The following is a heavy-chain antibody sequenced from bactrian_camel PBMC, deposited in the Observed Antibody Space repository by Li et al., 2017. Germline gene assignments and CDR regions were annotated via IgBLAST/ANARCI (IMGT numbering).Heavy chain of an antibody. CDR3: AKVTGPMSYWSDYDESAHFDY. CDR2: INSGGTNI. V-gene: IGHV3S40*01. D-gene: IGHD4*01. J-gene: IGHJ6*01. Sequence: DVQLVESGGGLVQTGGSLTLSCALSGYTSKTYCMGWFRQAPGKGLEWVSAINSGGTNIAYADSVKGRVTISRDNAKNTVSLQLSLLKTGDTATYYCAKVTGPMSYWSDYDESAHFDYWGQGTQVTVS. CDR1: GYTSKTYC.